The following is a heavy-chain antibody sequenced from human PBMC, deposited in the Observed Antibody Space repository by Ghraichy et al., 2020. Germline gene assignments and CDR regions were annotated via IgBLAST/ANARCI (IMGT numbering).Heavy chain of an antibody. Sequence: ASVKVSCKASGYTFTSYAMHWVRQAPGQRLEWMGWINAGNGNTKYSQKFQGRVTITRDTSASTAYMELSSLRSEDTAVYYCASEVIAARPNGGFDYWGQGTLVTVSS. CDR1: GYTFTSYA. D-gene: IGHD6-6*01. CDR3: ASEVIAARPNGGFDY. V-gene: IGHV1-3*01. J-gene: IGHJ4*02. CDR2: INAGNGNT.